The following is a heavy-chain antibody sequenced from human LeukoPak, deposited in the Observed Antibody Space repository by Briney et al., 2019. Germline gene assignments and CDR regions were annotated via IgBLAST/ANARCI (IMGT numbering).Heavy chain of an antibody. D-gene: IGHD6-13*01. Sequence: EESLKNSFMGSGYIFINYWIGWVRQMPGKGLEWVGLIYPDDSDTRYIPSFHGQVTISADKSINTACLQWGSLKASDTAMYYCARQGSYSSSWYNIDYWGQGTPVTVSS. J-gene: IGHJ4*02. CDR3: ARQGSYSSSWYNIDY. V-gene: IGHV5-51*01. CDR2: IYPDDSDT. CDR1: GYIFINYW.